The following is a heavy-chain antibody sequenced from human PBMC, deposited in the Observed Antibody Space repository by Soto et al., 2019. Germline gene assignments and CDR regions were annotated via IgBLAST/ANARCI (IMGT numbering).Heavy chain of an antibody. CDR1: GGTFGSDA. D-gene: IGHD3-10*01. Sequence: GASVKVSCKASGGTFGSDAITWVRQAPGQGLGWVGRIIPIFGTTNYAQNLQGRVTISADKSTLTSYMELHSLTSDDTALYYCATPTPLRGAMITNINFDFWGQETPVTVSS. CDR3: ATPTPLRGAMITNINFDF. J-gene: IGHJ4*02. V-gene: IGHV1-69*06. CDR2: IIPIFGTT.